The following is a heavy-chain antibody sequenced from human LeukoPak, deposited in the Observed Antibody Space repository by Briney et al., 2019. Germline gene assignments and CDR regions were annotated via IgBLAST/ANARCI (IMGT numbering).Heavy chain of an antibody. Sequence: SSETLSLTCTVSGGSISSYYWSWLRQPPGKGLEWIGYIYTSGSTNYNPSLKSRVTISVDTSKNQFSVKLSSVTAADTAVYYCARHEVRGYSYGLGAFDIWGQGTMVTVSS. D-gene: IGHD5-18*01. CDR3: ARHEVRGYSYGLGAFDI. CDR2: IYTSGST. CDR1: GGSISSYY. V-gene: IGHV4-4*09. J-gene: IGHJ3*02.